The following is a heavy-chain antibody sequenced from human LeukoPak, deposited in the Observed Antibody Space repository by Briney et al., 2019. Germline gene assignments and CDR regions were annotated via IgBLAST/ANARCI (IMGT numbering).Heavy chain of an antibody. CDR3: AKVFRSGDLFVSDS. D-gene: IGHD4-17*01. CDR1: GFTFSSYA. J-gene: IGHJ4*02. V-gene: IGHV3-23*01. CDR2: ISGSGGYT. Sequence: PGGSLRLSCAGSGFTFSSYAMSWVRQAPGKGLEWVSAISGSGGYTKYADPVKGRFTISRDNSKNTLYLQMNSLRAEDTAAYYCAKVFRSGDLFVSDSWGQGTLVTVSS.